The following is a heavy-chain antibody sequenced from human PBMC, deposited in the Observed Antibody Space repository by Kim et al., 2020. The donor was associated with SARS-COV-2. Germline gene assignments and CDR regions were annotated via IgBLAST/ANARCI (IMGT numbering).Heavy chain of an antibody. V-gene: IGHV3-49*03. CDR2: IRSKAYGGTT. Sequence: GGSLRLSCTASGFTFGDYAMSWFRQAPGKGLEWVGFIRSKAYGGTTEYAASVKGRFTISRDDSKSIAYLQMNSLKTEDTAVYYCTRADFWSGYYNYYYYGMDVWGQGTTVTVSS. J-gene: IGHJ6*02. D-gene: IGHD3-3*01. CDR3: TRADFWSGYYNYYYYGMDV. CDR1: GFTFGDYA.